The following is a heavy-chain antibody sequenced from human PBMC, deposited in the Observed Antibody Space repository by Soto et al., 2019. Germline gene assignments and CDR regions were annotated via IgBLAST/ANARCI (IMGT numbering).Heavy chain of an antibody. CDR1: GFTFSSSA. V-gene: IGHV1-58*01. J-gene: IGHJ6*02. Sequence: ASVKVSCKTSGFTFSSSAVHWVRQARGHRLQWIGWIDVGSANANYAQMLQERVTISRDMSTSTAYMELSSLRPEDTAVYYCARDLWGYCGVDCYPLDVWGQGTTVTVSS. CDR3: ARDLWGYCGVDCYPLDV. D-gene: IGHD2-21*02. CDR2: IDVGSANA.